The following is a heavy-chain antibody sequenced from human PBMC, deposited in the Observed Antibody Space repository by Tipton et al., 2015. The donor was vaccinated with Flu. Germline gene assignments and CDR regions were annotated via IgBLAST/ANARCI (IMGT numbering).Heavy chain of an antibody. D-gene: IGHD1-14*01. CDR1: GGSIRGYY. CDR3: ARGLGGNNPY. CDR2: VYYTGST. Sequence: TLSLTCTVSGGSIRGYYWNWIRQFPGKGLEWIGFVYYTGSTNYKSSLKSRVTISTDTSTNQVSLKMNSVIAADTAVYYCARGLGGNNPYWGRGTLVTVSS. J-gene: IGHJ4*02. V-gene: IGHV4-59*01.